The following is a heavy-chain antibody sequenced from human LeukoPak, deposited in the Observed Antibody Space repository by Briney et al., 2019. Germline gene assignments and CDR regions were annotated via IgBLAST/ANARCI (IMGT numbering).Heavy chain of an antibody. J-gene: IGHJ4*02. V-gene: IGHV1-24*01. D-gene: IGHD3-10*01. Sequence: ASVKVSCKVSGYTLTELSMHWVRQAPGKGLEWVGGFDPEDGETIYAQKFQGRVTMTEDTSTDTAYMELSSLRSEDTAVYYCATDRGLLWFGELLVWGQGTLVTVSS. CDR3: ATDRGLLWFGELLV. CDR1: GYTLTELS. CDR2: FDPEDGET.